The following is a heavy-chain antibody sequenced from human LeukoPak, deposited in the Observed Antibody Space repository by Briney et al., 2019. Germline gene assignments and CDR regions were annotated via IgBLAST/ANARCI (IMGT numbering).Heavy chain of an antibody. CDR2: IYPGDSNT. Sequence: GESLKISCKGSGYSSTNYWIVWVRQMPGRGLEYMGFIYPGDSNTRYSPSFQGQVTISADKSISTAYLQWSSLKASDTAMYYCARHRISDYDSGVSWCDPWGQGTLVTVSS. CDR3: ARHRISDYDSGVSWCDP. CDR1: GYSSTNYW. V-gene: IGHV5-51*01. D-gene: IGHD5-12*01. J-gene: IGHJ5*02.